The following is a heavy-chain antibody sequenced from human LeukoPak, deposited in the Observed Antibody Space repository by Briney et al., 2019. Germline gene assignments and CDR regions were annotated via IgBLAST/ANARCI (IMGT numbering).Heavy chain of an antibody. Sequence: GGSLRLSCAASGFTFSSYGMHWVRQAPGKGLEWVAFIRYDGSNKYYADSVKGRFTISRDNSKNTLYLQMNSLRAEDTAVYYCAKALGRGYSYGYMDYYYMDVWGKGTTVTVSS. V-gene: IGHV3-30*02. CDR2: IRYDGSNK. CDR1: GFTFSSYG. D-gene: IGHD5-18*01. J-gene: IGHJ6*03. CDR3: AKALGRGYSYGYMDYYYMDV.